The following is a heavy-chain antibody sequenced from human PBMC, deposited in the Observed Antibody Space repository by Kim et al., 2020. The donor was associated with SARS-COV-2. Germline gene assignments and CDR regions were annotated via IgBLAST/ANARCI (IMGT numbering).Heavy chain of an antibody. J-gene: IGHJ5*02. CDR3: ASGPAYCSSTSGYLWFDP. Sequence: ASVQVSCKASVYTFTSYAMNWVRPAPGQGLEWMGWINTNTGNPKYAQGFTGRFVLSLDTSVSTAYLQISSLTAEDTAVYYCASGPAYCSSTSGYLWFDPW. CDR1: VYTFTSYA. CDR2: INTNTGNP. D-gene: IGHD2-2*01. V-gene: IGHV7-4-1*02.